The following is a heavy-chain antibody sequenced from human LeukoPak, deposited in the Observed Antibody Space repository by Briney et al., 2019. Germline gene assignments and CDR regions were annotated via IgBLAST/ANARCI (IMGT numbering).Heavy chain of an antibody. CDR3: ARDPEYSSSSGWFDP. D-gene: IGHD6-6*01. CDR2: ISYDGSNK. J-gene: IGHJ5*02. CDR1: GFTFNSYA. Sequence: GRSLRLSCAASGFTFNSYAMHWVRQAPGKGLEWVAVISYDGSNKYYADSVKGRFTISRDNSKNTLYLQTNSLRAEDTAVYYCARDPEYSSSSGWFDPWGQGTLVTVSS. V-gene: IGHV3-30-3*01.